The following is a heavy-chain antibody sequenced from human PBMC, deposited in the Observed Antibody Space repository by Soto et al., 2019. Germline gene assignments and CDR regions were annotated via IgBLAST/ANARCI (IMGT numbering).Heavy chain of an antibody. J-gene: IGHJ3*02. D-gene: IGHD2-15*01. CDR2: ISGSGGST. V-gene: IGHV3-23*01. CDR1: GFTFSSYA. Sequence: GGSLRLSCAASGFTFSSYAMSWVRQAPGKGLEWVSAISGSGGSTYYADSVKGRFTISRDNSKNTLYLQMNSLRAEDTAVYYCAKDRWGVVVVVSDAFDIWGQGTMVTVSS. CDR3: AKDRWGVVVVVSDAFDI.